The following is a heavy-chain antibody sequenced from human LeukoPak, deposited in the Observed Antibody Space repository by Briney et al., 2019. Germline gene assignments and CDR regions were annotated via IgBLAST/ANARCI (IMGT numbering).Heavy chain of an antibody. CDR3: ARGRYSGTYLSYFDY. J-gene: IGHJ4*02. V-gene: IGHV5-51*01. CDR2: IYPGDSDT. Sequence: GESLKIYCKGSGYSFTSFWIALVRQMPGKGLEWMGIIYPGDSDTRYSLSFEGQVTFSADKSISTAYLQWSSLKASDTAMYYCARGRYSGTYLSYFDYWAQGTLVTVSS. CDR1: GYSFTSFW. D-gene: IGHD1-26*01.